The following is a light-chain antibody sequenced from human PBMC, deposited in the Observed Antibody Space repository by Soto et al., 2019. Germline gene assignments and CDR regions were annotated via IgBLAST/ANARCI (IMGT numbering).Light chain of an antibody. CDR3: SSYPDSSTLHVV. V-gene: IGLV2-14*03. CDR2: EVS. J-gene: IGLJ2*01. CDR1: SSDVGGYNY. Sequence: QSALTQPASVSGSPGQSITISCTGTSSDVGGYNYVSWYQQHPGKAPKLMIYEVSNRPSGVSNRFSGSKSANTASLTISGLQAEDEADYYCSSYPDSSTLHVVFGGGTKLTVL.